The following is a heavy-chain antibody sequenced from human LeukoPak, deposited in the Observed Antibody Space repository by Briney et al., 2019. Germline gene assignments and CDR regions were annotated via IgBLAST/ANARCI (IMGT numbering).Heavy chain of an antibody. CDR1: GYTFTSYG. CDR2: ISAYNGNT. CDR3: ARDGLRIAVAGTLDY. J-gene: IGHJ4*02. V-gene: IGHV1-18*01. Sequence: ASVKVSCKASGYTFTSYGISWVRQASGQGLEWMGWISAYNGNTNYAQKLQGRVTMTTDTSTSTAYMELRSLRSDDTAVYYCARDGLRIAVAGTLDYWGQGTLVTVSS. D-gene: IGHD6-19*01.